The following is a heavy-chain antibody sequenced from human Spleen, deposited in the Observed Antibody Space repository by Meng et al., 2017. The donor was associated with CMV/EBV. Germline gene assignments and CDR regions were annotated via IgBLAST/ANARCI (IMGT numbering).Heavy chain of an antibody. Sequence: CAASGFTFSDYYMSWIRQAPGKGLEWVSYISGRDSHIAYADSVKGRFTISRDNAMNSLYLQMTSLRAEDTAMYYCARTLWPYDAFDIWGQGTVVTVSS. J-gene: IGHJ3*02. D-gene: IGHD3-16*01. CDR3: ARTLWPYDAFDI. CDR1: GFTFSDYY. V-gene: IGHV3-11*01. CDR2: ISGRDSHI.